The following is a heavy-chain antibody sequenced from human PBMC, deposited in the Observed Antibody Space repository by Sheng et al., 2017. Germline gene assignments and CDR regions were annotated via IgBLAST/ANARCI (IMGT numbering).Heavy chain of an antibody. CDR1: GITFSDYL. D-gene: IGHD1-1*01. Sequence: EVHLVESGGGLVQPGGSLRLSCAASGITFSDYLLNWVRQSPGKGLEWVANIEPDGSDKYYVDSVKGRFTISRDNARNSLYLEMNNLRVEDTAVYFCARDRWNDYWGQGTLVTVSX. CDR2: IEPDGSDK. CDR3: ARDRWNDY. V-gene: IGHV3-7*01. J-gene: IGHJ4*02.